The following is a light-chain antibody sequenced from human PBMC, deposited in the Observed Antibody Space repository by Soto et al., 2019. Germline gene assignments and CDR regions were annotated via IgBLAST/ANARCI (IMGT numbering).Light chain of an antibody. CDR1: SSNIGNNY. Sequence: QSVLTQPPSAYGTPGQRVTISCSGSSSNIGNNYVSWYQQLPGTAPKLLIFENNKRPSGIPDRFSASKSGTSATLAITGLQTGDAADYYCGTWDNSLSLPYVFGTGTKVTVL. V-gene: IGLV1-51*02. CDR3: GTWDNSLSLPYV. CDR2: ENN. J-gene: IGLJ1*01.